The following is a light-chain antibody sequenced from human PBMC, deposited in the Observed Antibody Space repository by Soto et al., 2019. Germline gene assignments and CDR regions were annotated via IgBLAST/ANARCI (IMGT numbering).Light chain of an antibody. CDR2: GAS. Sequence: EFVLTQSPDTLSLFPGERATLSCRASQSVSSTYLAWYQQKLGQAPRLLIFGASSRATGIPDRFSGSGSGTDFTLTISRLEPEDFAVYYCQQYGSSRWTFGQGTKVEIK. CDR3: QQYGSSRWT. J-gene: IGKJ1*01. CDR1: QSVSSTY. V-gene: IGKV3-20*01.